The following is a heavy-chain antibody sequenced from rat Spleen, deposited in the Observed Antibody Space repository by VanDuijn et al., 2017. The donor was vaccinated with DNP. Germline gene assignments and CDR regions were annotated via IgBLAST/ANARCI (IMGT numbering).Heavy chain of an antibody. CDR3: ARPDY. CDR2: ISTGGGNT. Sequence: EVQLVESGGGLVQPGRSMKLSCAASGFTFSHYYMAWVRQAPTKGLAWVASISTGGGNTYYRHSVKGRFTASRDNAKSILYLQMDSLRSEDTATYYCARPDYWGQGIMVTVSS. V-gene: IGHV5-25*01. CDR1: GFTFSHYY. J-gene: IGHJ2*01.